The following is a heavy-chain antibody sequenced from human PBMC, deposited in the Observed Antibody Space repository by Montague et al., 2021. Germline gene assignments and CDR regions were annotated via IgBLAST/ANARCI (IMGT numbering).Heavy chain of an antibody. CDR3: ARDSPVVEPWVGEHKSAFRT. Sequence: SETLSLTCSVSGDTNSRSVYYWTCIRQTAAWGLEWLGRVFKGGDTNPNPSLRGPLTLSVDTPKNPFSLPLTSVTAADTAVYFCARDSPVVEPWVGEHKSAFRTWEKGTMVSAAS. CDR1: GDTNSRSVYY. J-gene: IGHJ3*02. CDR2: VFKGGDT. V-gene: IGHV4-4*07. D-gene: IGHD4-17*01.